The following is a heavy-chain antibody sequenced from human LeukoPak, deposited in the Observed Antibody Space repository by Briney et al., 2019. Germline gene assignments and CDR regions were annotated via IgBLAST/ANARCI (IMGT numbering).Heavy chain of an antibody. CDR2: ISSSGSTI. CDR3: AKDIFWSGPMDV. Sequence: GGSLRLSCAASGFTFSDYYMSWIRQAPGKGLEWVSYISSSGSTIYYADSVKGRFTISRDNSKNTLYLQMNSLRAEDTAVYYCAKDIFWSGPMDVWGKGTTVTVSS. D-gene: IGHD3-3*01. J-gene: IGHJ6*03. V-gene: IGHV3-11*01. CDR1: GFTFSDYY.